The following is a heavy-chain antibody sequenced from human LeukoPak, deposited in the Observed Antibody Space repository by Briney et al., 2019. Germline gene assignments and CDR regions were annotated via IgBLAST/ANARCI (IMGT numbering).Heavy chain of an antibody. CDR2: IRGIGTYI. D-gene: IGHD3-3*01. J-gene: IGHJ4*02. CDR3: AREPFWSGYFANLHFDY. Sequence: GGLRLSCADFGFTFRRDNMNWVRQAPGEGRGWGSYIRGIGTYIFYAASVKARFTISRDNAKNPLFLQMTSLRAEDTAVYYCAREPFWSGYFANLHFDYCGPGTLVTASS. V-gene: IGHV3-21*05. CDR1: GFTFRRDN.